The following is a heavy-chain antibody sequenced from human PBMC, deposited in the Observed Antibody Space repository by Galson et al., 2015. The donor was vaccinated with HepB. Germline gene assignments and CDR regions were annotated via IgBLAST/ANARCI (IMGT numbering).Heavy chain of an antibody. Sequence: SVKVSCKASGYTFSRYSITWVRQAPGQGLEWMGGISTYIHNTNYARHIQGRVTMTTDTFTTTAYMELRSLRSDDTAVYYCSGGALVVVVGVTQNKWFGPWGQGTLVTVSS. D-gene: IGHD2-15*01. CDR2: ISTYIHNT. CDR3: SGGALVVVVGVTQNKWFGP. J-gene: IGHJ5*02. CDR1: GYTFSRYS. V-gene: IGHV1-18*01.